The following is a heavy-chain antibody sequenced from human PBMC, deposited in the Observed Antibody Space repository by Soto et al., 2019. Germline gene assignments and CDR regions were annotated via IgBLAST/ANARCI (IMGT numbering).Heavy chain of an antibody. D-gene: IGHD5-18*01. Sequence: QVQLVQSGAEVKKPGASVKVSCKASGYTFTSYDINWVRQATGQGLEWMGWMNPNSGNTGYAQKCQGRVSMTWNTSINRPYIELSSLRSEDTAVYYCAGALGYSYGPEMMFWGQGTLVTVSS. CDR3: AGALGYSYGPEMMF. CDR2: MNPNSGNT. V-gene: IGHV1-8*01. CDR1: GYTFTSYD. J-gene: IGHJ4*02.